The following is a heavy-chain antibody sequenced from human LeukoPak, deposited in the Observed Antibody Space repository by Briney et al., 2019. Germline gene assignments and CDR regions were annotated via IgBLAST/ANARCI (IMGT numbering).Heavy chain of an antibody. D-gene: IGHD3-10*01. J-gene: IGHJ4*02. CDR3: VLMVRGVIIKDY. V-gene: IGHV1-8*01. CDR1: GYTFTSYD. Sequence: ASVKVSCKASGYTFTSYDINWVRQATEQGLEWMGWMNPNSGNTGYAQKFQGRVTMTRNTSISTAYMELSSLRSEDTAVYYCVLMVRGVIIKDYWGQGTLVTVSS. CDR2: MNPNSGNT.